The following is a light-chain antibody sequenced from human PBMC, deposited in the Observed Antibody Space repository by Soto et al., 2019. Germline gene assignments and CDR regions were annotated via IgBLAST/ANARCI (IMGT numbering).Light chain of an antibody. CDR2: DVS. Sequence: EIMMTQSPGTLSLSPGERATLSCRSSHSVSSNYLAWYQQKPGQAPRLLIYDVSSRAIGIPDRFSGSGSGTDFTLTISRLEPVDFAVYYCQQYGISPTFGQGTKVEIK. V-gene: IGKV3-20*01. CDR1: HSVSSNY. CDR3: QQYGISPT. J-gene: IGKJ1*01.